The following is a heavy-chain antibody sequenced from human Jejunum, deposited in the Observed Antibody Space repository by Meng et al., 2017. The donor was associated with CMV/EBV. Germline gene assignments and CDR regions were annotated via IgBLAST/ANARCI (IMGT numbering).Heavy chain of an antibody. D-gene: IGHD5/OR15-5a*01. Sequence: VSGGSIISGGYYFTWIRQHPGKSLEWIGYMYYTGKMYYNPSLESRLSLSVDTSKNQFSLNLRSVTDADTAVYYCARDATASTRYFDLWGQGTLVTVSS. V-gene: IGHV4-31*02. J-gene: IGHJ5*02. CDR1: GGSIISGGYY. CDR3: ARDATASTRYFDL. CDR2: MYYTGKM.